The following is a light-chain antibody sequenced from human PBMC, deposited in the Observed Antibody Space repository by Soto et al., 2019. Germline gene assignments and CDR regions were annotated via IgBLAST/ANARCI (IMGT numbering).Light chain of an antibody. Sequence: QSALTQPASVSGSPGQSITISCTGTSSDVGSYNLVSWYQHHPGKAPKLMIYEGSKRPSGVSNRFAGSKSGNTASLTISGLQAEDGADYYCCSYAGSSAFEVFGGGTKLTVL. CDR2: EGS. CDR3: CSYAGSSAFEV. V-gene: IGLV2-23*03. J-gene: IGLJ2*01. CDR1: SSDVGSYNL.